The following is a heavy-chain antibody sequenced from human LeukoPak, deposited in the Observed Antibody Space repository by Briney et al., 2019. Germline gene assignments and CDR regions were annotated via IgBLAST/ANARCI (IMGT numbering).Heavy chain of an antibody. D-gene: IGHD6-19*01. CDR1: GFTLSSSW. CDR2: IKEDGTEK. J-gene: IGHJ4*02. CDR3: ARWSSGWEFDY. Sequence: GGSLRLSCAAAGFTLSSSWMTWVRQAPGKWLEWVAHIKEDGTEKYYVDSVKGRFTISRDNAKNSVYLQMNSLRAEDTAVYYCARWSSGWEFDYWGQGTLVSVSS. V-gene: IGHV3-7*05.